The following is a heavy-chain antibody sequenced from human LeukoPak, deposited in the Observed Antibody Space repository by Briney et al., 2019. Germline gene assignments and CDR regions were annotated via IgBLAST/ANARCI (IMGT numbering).Heavy chain of an antibody. J-gene: IGHJ3*02. CDR2: ISYDGSNK. CDR1: GFTFSSYA. V-gene: IGHV3-30*04. Sequence: GGSLRLSCAASGFTFSSYAMHWVRQAPGKGLEWVAVISYDGSNKYYADSVKGRFTISRDNSKNTLYLQMNSLRAEDTAVYYCARAKRLFTIFGVVTPTAGAFDIWGQGTMVTVSS. CDR3: ARAKRLFTIFGVVTPTAGAFDI. D-gene: IGHD3-3*01.